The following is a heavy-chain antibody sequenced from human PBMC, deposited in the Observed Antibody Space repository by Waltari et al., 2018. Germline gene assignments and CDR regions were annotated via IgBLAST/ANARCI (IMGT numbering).Heavy chain of an antibody. J-gene: IGHJ5*02. CDR2: IYYRGST. CDR1: GGSIISNRYY. Sequence: QLQLQESGPGLVQPSETLSLTCTVSGGSIISNRYYLGWIRQPPGKGLGWIGSIYYRGSTYYNPSLKSRVTISVDTSKNQFSLKLSSVTAADTAVYYCARDIVVVEVTANWFDPWGQGTLVTVSS. CDR3: ARDIVVVEVTANWFDP. D-gene: IGHD2-15*01. V-gene: IGHV4-39*02.